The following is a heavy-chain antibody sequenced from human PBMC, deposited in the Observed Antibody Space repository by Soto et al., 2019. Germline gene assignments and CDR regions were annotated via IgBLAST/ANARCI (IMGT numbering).Heavy chain of an antibody. Sequence: GGSLRLSCAASGFTFSSYAMIWVRQAPGKGLEWVSAISVSGGSTYYADSVKGRFTISRDNSKNTLYLQMNSLRAEDTAVYYCAKDLAVLGGYYYYYYGMDVWGQGTTVTVSS. V-gene: IGHV3-23*01. D-gene: IGHD3-16*01. CDR3: AKDLAVLGGYYYYYYGMDV. CDR2: ISVSGGST. J-gene: IGHJ6*02. CDR1: GFTFSSYA.